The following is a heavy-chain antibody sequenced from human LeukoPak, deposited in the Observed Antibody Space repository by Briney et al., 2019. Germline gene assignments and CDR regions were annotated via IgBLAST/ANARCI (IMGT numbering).Heavy chain of an antibody. CDR2: IYYSGST. J-gene: IGHJ6*03. Sequence: SETLSLTCTVSGGSLSSYYWSWIRQPPGKGLEWIGYIYYSGSTNYNPSLKSRVTISVDTSKNQFSLKLSSVTAADTAVYYCAREIGYYGSGSYYRVYYDYMDVWGKGTTVTISS. CDR1: GGSLSSYY. D-gene: IGHD3-10*01. CDR3: AREIGYYGSGSYYRVYYDYMDV. V-gene: IGHV4-59*12.